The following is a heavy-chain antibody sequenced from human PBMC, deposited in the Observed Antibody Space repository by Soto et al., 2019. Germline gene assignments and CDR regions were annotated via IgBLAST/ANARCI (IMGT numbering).Heavy chain of an antibody. CDR2: ISGSGGST. D-gene: IGHD1-20*01. CDR1: GFTFSSYA. CDR3: AKDRGGYNWNDGGTFDY. V-gene: IGHV3-23*01. J-gene: IGHJ4*02. Sequence: GGSLRLSCAASGFTFSSYAMSWVRQAPGKGLEWVSAISGSGGSTYYADSVKGRFTISRDNSKNTLYLQMNSLRAEDTAVYYCAKDRGGYNWNDGGTFDYWGQGTLVTVSS.